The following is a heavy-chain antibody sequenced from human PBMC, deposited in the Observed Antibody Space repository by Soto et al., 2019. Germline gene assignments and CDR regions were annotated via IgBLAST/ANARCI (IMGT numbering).Heavy chain of an antibody. V-gene: IGHV3-30*18. Sequence: QVQLVESGGGVVQPGRSLRLSCAASGFTFNTYGMHWVRQAPGKGLEWVAVISYDGSNKYHADSVKGRFTISRDNSKDTLYMQMNSLRAEDTAVYYCAKCMALYYYHGMDVWGQGTPVTVSS. CDR2: ISYDGSNK. J-gene: IGHJ6*02. D-gene: IGHD2-8*01. CDR1: GFTFNTYG. CDR3: AKCMALYYYHGMDV.